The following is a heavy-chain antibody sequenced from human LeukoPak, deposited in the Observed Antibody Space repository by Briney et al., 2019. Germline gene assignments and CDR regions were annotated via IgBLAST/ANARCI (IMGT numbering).Heavy chain of an antibody. V-gene: IGHV3-23*01. CDR1: GSTFVTYA. CDR3: AKDSGNSFFDY. Sequence: PGGSLRLSCAASGSTFVTYAMSWVRQAPGKGLEWVSIIRGSSSDYADSVRGRFSISRDISKNTLYLQMNSLRAEDTALYYCAKDSGNSFFDYWGQGTLVTVSS. D-gene: IGHD2-15*01. CDR2: IRGSSS. J-gene: IGHJ4*02.